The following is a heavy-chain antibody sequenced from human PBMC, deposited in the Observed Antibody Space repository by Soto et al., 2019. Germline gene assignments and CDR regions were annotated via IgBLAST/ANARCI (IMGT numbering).Heavy chain of an antibody. CDR3: ARDMPRGVPTGSDAFNV. CDR1: GGSISSYY. V-gene: IGHV4-59*01. J-gene: IGHJ3*01. CDR2: IYYSGIT. D-gene: IGHD2-2*01. Sequence: QVQLQESGPGLVKPSETLSLTCTVFGGSISSYYWSWVRQPPGKGLEWIAYIYYSGITSYNPSLKSRVTISVDSSKHQLSLKLTSVTAADTAVYYCARDMPRGVPTGSDAFNVWGQGTLVTVSS.